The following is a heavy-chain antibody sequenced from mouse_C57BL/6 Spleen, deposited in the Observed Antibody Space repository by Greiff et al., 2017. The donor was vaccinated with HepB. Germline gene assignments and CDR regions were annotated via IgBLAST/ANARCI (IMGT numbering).Heavy chain of an antibody. V-gene: IGHV1-69*01. J-gene: IGHJ1*03. CDR1: GYTFTSYW. CDR3: ARVYYSNHYWYFDV. Sequence: QVQLQQPGAELVMPGASVKLSCKASGYTFTSYWMHWVKQRPGQGLEWIGEIDPSDSYTNYNPKFKGKSTLTVDKSSSTAYMQLSSLTSEDSAVYYCARVYYSNHYWYFDVWGTGTTVTVSS. D-gene: IGHD2-5*01. CDR2: IDPSDSYT.